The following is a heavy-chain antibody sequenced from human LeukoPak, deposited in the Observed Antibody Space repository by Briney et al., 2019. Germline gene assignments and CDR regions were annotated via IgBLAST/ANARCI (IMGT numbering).Heavy chain of an antibody. CDR1: VGSISSGGYY. Sequence: PSETLSLTCALSVGSISSGGYYWSWIRQHPGKGLERIGFVYYSGSTYYNPSVESRVNISVDTSKNQFSLKLSSVTTADTAVYYCARAAGSYCSSTSSYTYYYYMDVWGKGTTVTVSS. V-gene: IGHV4-31*11. CDR2: VYYSGST. CDR3: ARAAGSYCSSTSSYTYYYYMDV. D-gene: IGHD2-2*02. J-gene: IGHJ6*03.